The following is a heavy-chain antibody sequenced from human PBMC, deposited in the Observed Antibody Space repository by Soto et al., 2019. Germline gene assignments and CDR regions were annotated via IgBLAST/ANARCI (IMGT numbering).Heavy chain of an antibody. CDR1: GASISSYY. J-gene: IGHJ4*02. D-gene: IGHD6-19*01. CDR2: ISYSGGT. CDR3: ARGDRLGLDD. V-gene: IGHV4-59*01. Sequence: VQLQESAPGLVKPSETLSLTCTVSGASISSYYWSLIRQSPGKGLEWFGYISYSGGTNYNPSLRGRGTISLAKSKTQSSLKLNALTADDTAMYYCARGDRLGLDDWGQGTLVTVSS.